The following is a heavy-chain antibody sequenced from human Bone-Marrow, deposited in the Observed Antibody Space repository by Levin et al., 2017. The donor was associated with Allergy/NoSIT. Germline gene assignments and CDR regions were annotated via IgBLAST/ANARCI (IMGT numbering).Heavy chain of an antibody. V-gene: IGHV1-69*13. D-gene: IGHD2-15*01. CDR1: GGTFSNYN. J-gene: IGHJ4*02. CDR3: ARCRAEGQDLVVVSPFDY. CDR2: IIPFFGTP. Sequence: SVKVSCKASGGTFSNYNINWVRQAPGQGPEWMGGIIPFFGTPNYAQKFQGRVTITADESTSTAYMELSSLRSEDTAVYYCARCRAEGQDLVVVSPFDYWGQGSLVTVSS.